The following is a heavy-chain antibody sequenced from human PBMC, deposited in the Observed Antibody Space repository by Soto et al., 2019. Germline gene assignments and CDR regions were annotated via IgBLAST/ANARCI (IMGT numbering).Heavy chain of an antibody. CDR3: ALTYSSSSNYFDY. Sequence: GGSLRLSCAASGFTFSSYSMNWVRQAPGKGLEWVSYISSSSSTIYYADSVKGRFTISRDNAKNSLYLQMNSLRDEDTAVYYCALTYSSSSNYFDYWGQGTLVTVSS. CDR1: GFTFSSYS. D-gene: IGHD6-6*01. V-gene: IGHV3-48*02. J-gene: IGHJ4*02. CDR2: ISSSSSTI.